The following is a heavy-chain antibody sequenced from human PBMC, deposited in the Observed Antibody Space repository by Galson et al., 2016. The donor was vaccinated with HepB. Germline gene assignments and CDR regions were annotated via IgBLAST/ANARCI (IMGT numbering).Heavy chain of an antibody. Sequence: CAISGDSVSSNSAAWHWIRQSPSRGLEWPGRTYYRSKWYNDYAISVKGRITINPDTSRNQFSLQLNSVTPEDTAVYYCARGGGPLGTAMVVDHFDYWGQGSLVTVSS. D-gene: IGHD5-18*01. CDR1: GDSVSSNSAA. V-gene: IGHV6-1*01. J-gene: IGHJ4*02. CDR2: TYYRSKWYN. CDR3: ARGGGPLGTAMVVDHFDY.